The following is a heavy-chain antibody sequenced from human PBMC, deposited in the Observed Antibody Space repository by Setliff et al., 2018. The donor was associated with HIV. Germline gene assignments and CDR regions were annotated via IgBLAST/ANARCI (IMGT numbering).Heavy chain of an antibody. CDR1: GGSITSSTYY. J-gene: IGHJ4*02. V-gene: IGHV4-39*07. CDR2: IFYSGST. Sequence: PSETLSLTCTVSGGSITSSTYYWDWIRQPPGKGLEWIGSIFYSGSTYYNPSVKSRVTISIDTSKNQFSLRLSSVTAADTAVYYCARGHKYYYDSSGLDYWGQGTLVTVSS. D-gene: IGHD3-22*01. CDR3: ARGHKYYYDSSGLDY.